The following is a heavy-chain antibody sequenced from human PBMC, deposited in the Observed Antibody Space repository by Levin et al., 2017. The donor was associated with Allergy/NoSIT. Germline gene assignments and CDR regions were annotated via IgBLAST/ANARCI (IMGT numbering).Heavy chain of an antibody. Sequence: GGSLRLSCAASGFTLSNYDMHWVRQATGKGLEWVSGIGTAGDTYYPGSVEGRFTISRENAKSSLYLQMNSLRVGDTAVYYCARALGVAGTVVFDSWGQGTMVTVSS. CDR3: ARALGVAGTVVFDS. J-gene: IGHJ3*02. CDR2: IGTAGDT. V-gene: IGHV3-13*04. CDR1: GFTLSNYD. D-gene: IGHD6-19*01.